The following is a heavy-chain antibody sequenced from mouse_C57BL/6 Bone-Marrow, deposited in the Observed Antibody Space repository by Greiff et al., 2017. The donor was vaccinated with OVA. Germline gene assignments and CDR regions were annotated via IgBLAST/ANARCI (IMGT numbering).Heavy chain of an antibody. V-gene: IGHV1-4*01. CDR1: GYTFTSYT. J-gene: IGHJ3*01. CDR2: INPSSGYT. CDR3: ARWAAWFAY. Sequence: VQLQESGAELARPGASVKMSCKASGYTFTSYTMHWVKQRPGQGLEWIGYINPSSGYTKYNQKFKDKATLTADKSSSTAYMQLSSLTSEDSAVYYCARWAAWFAYWGQGTLVTVSA.